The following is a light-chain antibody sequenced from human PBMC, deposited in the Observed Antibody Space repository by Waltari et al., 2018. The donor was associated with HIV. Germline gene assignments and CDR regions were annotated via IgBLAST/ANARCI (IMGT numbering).Light chain of an antibody. CDR2: GAY. J-gene: IGKJ2*01. CDR3: QQSYSTPYT. CDR1: QSISSY. V-gene: IGKV1-39*01. Sequence: DIQMTQSPSSLSASVGDGVTITCRATQSISSYLNWYRQKPGAAPKLLIYGAYTLHSGVPSRISGSGSGTDFTLTINNLQPEDFAIYYCQQSYSTPYTFGQGTKVEIK.